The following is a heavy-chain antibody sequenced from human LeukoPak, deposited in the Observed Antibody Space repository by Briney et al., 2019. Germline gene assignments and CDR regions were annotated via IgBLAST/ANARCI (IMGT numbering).Heavy chain of an antibody. V-gene: IGHV1-2*02. J-gene: IGHJ4*02. CDR3: ARGLGDSSSPFDY. CDR2: INPNSGGT. Sequence: ASVKVSFKASGYTFTGYYMHWVQQAPGQGLEWMGWINPNSGGTNYAQKFQGRVTMTRDTSISTAYMELSRLRSDDTAVYYCARGLGDSSSPFDYWGQGALVTVSS. CDR1: GYTFTGYY. D-gene: IGHD3-22*01.